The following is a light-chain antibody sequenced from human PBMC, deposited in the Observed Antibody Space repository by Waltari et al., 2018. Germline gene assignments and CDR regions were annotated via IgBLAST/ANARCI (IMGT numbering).Light chain of an antibody. J-gene: IGKJ1*01. CDR1: QTIPTNY. Sequence: IVLTQSPGTLSLSPGERATLSCRASQTIPTNYLAWYQQKPGQAPRLLIYGASGRATGIPDRFSGSGSGTDFTLTISRLEPEDFAVYYCQQFGNSQWTFGQGTKVEIK. V-gene: IGKV3-20*01. CDR3: QQFGNSQWT. CDR2: GAS.